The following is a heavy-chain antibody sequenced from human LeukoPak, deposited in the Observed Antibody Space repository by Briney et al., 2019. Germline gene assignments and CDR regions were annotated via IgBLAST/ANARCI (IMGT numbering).Heavy chain of an antibody. CDR1: GITFSNYW. Sequence: GGSLRLSCTTSGITFSNYWMHWVRQAPGKGLVWVSHIIQDGSVTSYADSVKGRSTISRDNAKNTVYLQMNSLRAEDTAVYYCAADDYRGLGYWGLGTLVTVSS. D-gene: IGHD4-11*01. J-gene: IGHJ4*02. V-gene: IGHV3-74*01. CDR2: IIQDGSVT. CDR3: AADDYRGLGY.